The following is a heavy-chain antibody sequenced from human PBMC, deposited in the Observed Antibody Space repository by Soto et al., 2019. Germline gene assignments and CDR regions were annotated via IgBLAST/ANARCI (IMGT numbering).Heavy chain of an antibody. V-gene: IGHV3-23*01. Sequence: PGGSLRLSCAASGFTFSSYARSWVRQAPGKGLEWVSAISGSGGSTYYADSVKGRFTISRDNSKNTLYLQMNSLRAEDTAVYYCAKHVLYYDILTGYFGDYGMDVWGQGTTVTVSS. J-gene: IGHJ6*02. D-gene: IGHD3-9*01. CDR2: ISGSGGST. CDR1: GFTFSSYA. CDR3: AKHVLYYDILTGYFGDYGMDV.